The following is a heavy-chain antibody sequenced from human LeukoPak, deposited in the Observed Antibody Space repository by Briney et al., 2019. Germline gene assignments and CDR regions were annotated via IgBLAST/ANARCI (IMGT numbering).Heavy chain of an antibody. CDR1: GGSISSSSYW. V-gene: IGHV4-39*01. CDR2: IYYSEST. D-gene: IGHD1-26*01. J-gene: IGHJ4*02. Sequence: PLETLSLTCAVSGGSISSSSYWWGWIRQPPGKGLEWIGSIYYSESTYYNPSLKSRVTVSVDTSKNQFSLKVTSVTAADTAVYYCARHSGSYLYYFDYWGQGTLVTVSS. CDR3: ARHSGSYLYYFDY.